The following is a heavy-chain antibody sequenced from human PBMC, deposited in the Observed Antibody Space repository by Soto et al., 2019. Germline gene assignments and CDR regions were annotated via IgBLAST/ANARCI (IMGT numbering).Heavy chain of an antibody. CDR1: GFTFSSYS. CDR3: ARSYYYDSSGSLNWFDP. V-gene: IGHV3-48*01. J-gene: IGHJ5*02. CDR2: ISSSSSTI. D-gene: IGHD3-22*01. Sequence: GGSLRLSCAASGFTFSSYSMNWVRQAPGKRLEWVSYISSSSSTIYYADSVKGRFTISRDNAKNSLYLQMNSLRVEDTAVYYCARSYYYDSSGSLNWFDPWGQGTLVTVSS.